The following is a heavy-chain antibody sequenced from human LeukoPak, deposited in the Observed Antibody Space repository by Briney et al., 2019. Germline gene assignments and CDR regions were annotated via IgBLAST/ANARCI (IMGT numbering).Heavy chain of an antibody. CDR2: IYTDGSST. D-gene: IGHD6-19*01. V-gene: IGHV3-74*01. Sequence: GGSLRLSCAASGFPFSNYWMHWVRQGPGKGLEWVSRIYTDGSSTTYADSVKGRFTISRDNAKNTLYLQMSSLRAEDTAVYYCARTFGSGRYPGDWFDPWGQGTLVTVSS. CDR3: ARTFGSGRYPGDWFDP. CDR1: GFPFSNYW. J-gene: IGHJ5*02.